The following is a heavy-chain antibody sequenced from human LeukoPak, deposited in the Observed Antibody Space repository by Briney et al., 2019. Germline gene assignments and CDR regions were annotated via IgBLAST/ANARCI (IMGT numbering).Heavy chain of an antibody. CDR2: INPSGGST. J-gene: IGHJ2*01. D-gene: IGHD3-22*01. CDR3: ARGGLRDSSGWSNWYFDL. CDR1: EYTFTKYY. Sequence: ASVKVSCKASEYTFTKYYIHWVRQAPGQGLEWMGMINPSGGSTSYAQKFQDRVAMTRDTSTNTVYMELSSLRPEDTAVFYCARGGLRDSSGWSNWYFDLWGRDTLVTVSS. V-gene: IGHV1-46*01.